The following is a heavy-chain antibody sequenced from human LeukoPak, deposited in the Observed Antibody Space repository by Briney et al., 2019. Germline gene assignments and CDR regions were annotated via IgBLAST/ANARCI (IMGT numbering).Heavy chain of an antibody. CDR3: ATDDYDSRGPDY. CDR2: ITNSGNSK. CDR1: EFTFSSYS. J-gene: IGHJ4*02. D-gene: IGHD3-22*01. V-gene: IGHV3-48*01. Sequence: GGSLRLSCAASEFTFSSYSMNWVRQAPGKGLEWVSYITNSGNSKSYADSVKGRFTISRDNAGNSLYLQMNSLRAEDTAVYYCATDDYDSRGPDYWGQGTLVTVSS.